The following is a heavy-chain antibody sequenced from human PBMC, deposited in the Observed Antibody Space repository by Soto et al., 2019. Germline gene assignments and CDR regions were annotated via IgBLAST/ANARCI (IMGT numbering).Heavy chain of an antibody. CDR3: AKVSSSWYAGFFDL. CDR2: LSDSGDSI. J-gene: IGHJ4*02. V-gene: IGHV3-23*01. D-gene: IGHD6-13*01. CDR1: GFTFSSHA. Sequence: EVQLLESGGGLVQPGRSLRLSCTASGFTFSSHAMTWVRQAPGKGLEWVSGLSDSGDSIYYAESVKGRFTIYRDTSMNTLYLQTNTLTVEDTAVYYCAKVSSSWYAGFFDLWGQGTLVTVSS.